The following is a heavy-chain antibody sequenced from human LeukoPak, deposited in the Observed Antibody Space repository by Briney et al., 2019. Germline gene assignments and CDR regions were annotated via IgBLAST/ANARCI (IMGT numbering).Heavy chain of an antibody. Sequence: GGSLRLSCAASGFTVSSDYMGWVRQAPEKGLEWVSLISSGGSTYYADSLKGRFTISRDDSKNTLYLQMNSLRAEDAAVYYCGRVGDGYNDNYWGQGTLVTVSS. V-gene: IGHV3-66*01. CDR2: ISSGGST. J-gene: IGHJ4*02. D-gene: IGHD5-24*01. CDR1: GFTVSSDY. CDR3: GRVGDGYNDNY.